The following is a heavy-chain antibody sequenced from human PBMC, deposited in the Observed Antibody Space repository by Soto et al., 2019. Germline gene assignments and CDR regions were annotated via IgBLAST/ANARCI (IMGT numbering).Heavy chain of an antibody. D-gene: IGHD6-19*01. Sequence: ASVKVSCKASGYTFTSYGISWVRQAPGQGLERMGWISAYNGNTNYAQKLQGRVTMTTDTSTSTAYMELRSLRSDDTAVYYCARDLASIAVAHNWFDPWGQGTLVTVSS. J-gene: IGHJ5*02. CDR3: ARDLASIAVAHNWFDP. V-gene: IGHV1-18*01. CDR2: ISAYNGNT. CDR1: GYTFTSYG.